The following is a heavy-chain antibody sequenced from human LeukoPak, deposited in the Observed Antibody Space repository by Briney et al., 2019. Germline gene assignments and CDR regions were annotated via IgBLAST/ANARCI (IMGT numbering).Heavy chain of an antibody. D-gene: IGHD1/OR15-1a*01. Sequence: ASVKVSCKASGYTFISYGINWVRQAPGQGLEWMGWISAYNGNTNYAQKLQGRVTMTTDTSTSTAYMEPRSLRSDDTAVYYCARDVPNSEARLYCYYYGMGVWGRGTTVTVSS. CDR3: ARDVPNSEARLYCYYYGMGV. CDR2: ISAYNGNT. J-gene: IGHJ6*02. CDR1: GYTFISYG. V-gene: IGHV1-18*01.